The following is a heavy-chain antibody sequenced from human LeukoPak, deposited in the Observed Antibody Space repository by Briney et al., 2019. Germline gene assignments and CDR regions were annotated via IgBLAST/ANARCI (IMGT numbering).Heavy chain of an antibody. J-gene: IGHJ4*02. CDR1: GFTFSSYA. CDR3: AKDYVAHSLWFGDTNGGFDY. CDR2: ISGSGGST. V-gene: IGHV3-23*01. Sequence: PGGSLRLSCAASGFTFSSYAMSWVRQAPGKGLEWVSAISGSGGSTYYADSVKGRFTISRDNSKNTLYLQMNSLRAEDTAEYYCAKDYVAHSLWFGDTNGGFDYWGQGTLVTVSS. D-gene: IGHD3-10*01.